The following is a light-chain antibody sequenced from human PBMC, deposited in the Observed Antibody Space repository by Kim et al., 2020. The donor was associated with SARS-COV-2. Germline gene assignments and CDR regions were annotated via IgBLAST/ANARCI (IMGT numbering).Light chain of an antibody. J-gene: IGLJ3*02. CDR1: SLRSYY. V-gene: IGLV3-19*01. Sequence: GQTVSITCQGDSLRSYYASWYQQKPGQAPVLVIYGKNNRPSGIPDRFSGSSSGNTASLTITGVQAEDEADYYCNSRDSSGNHLNWVFGGGTQLTVL. CDR3: NSRDSSGNHLNWV. CDR2: GKN.